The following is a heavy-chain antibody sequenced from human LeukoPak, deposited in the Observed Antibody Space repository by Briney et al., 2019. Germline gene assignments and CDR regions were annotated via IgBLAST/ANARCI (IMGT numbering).Heavy chain of an antibody. CDR1: GGSINTYY. D-gene: IGHD3-3*01. J-gene: IGHJ4*02. CDR2: ISSSGNT. V-gene: IGHV4-59*04. Sequence: SETLSLTCTVSGGSINTYYWSWIRQPPGKGLEWIGGISSSGNTYYNPSLKSRITISIDTSKNHFSLKLSSVSAADTAVYYCARLGAGPTYYDFWSGYSSFYLDYWGQGTLVTVSS. CDR3: ARLGAGPTYYDFWSGYSSFYLDY.